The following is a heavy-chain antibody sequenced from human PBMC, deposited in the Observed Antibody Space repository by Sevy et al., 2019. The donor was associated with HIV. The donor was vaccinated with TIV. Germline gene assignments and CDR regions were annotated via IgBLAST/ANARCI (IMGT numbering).Heavy chain of an antibody. CDR2: IYYSGST. J-gene: IGHJ4*02. CDR1: GGSISSSSYY. D-gene: IGHD5-12*01. CDR3: ARYVRYSGYAFFDY. Sequence: SETLSLTCTVSGGSISSSSYYWGWIRQPPGKGLEWIGTIYYSGSTYYNPSLNSRDTISVDTSKNQFSLMLSHVTAADTAVYYCARYVRYSGYAFFDYWGQGTLVTVSS. V-gene: IGHV4-39*01.